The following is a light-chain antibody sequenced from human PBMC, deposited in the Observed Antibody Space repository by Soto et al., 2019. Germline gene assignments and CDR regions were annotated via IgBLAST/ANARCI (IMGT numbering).Light chain of an antibody. J-gene: IGKJ1*01. V-gene: IGKV4-1*01. CDR2: WAY. CDR3: KQSYSNTWT. CDR1: QSIVYNSNNKNY. Sequence: DTVMTQSPDSPASSPGDLATTNCNSSQSIVYNSNNKNYLAWYQRKPGQPPKLLIYWAYTRESGVPDRFSGSGSGTDFTLTISSMQAEDVAVYYCKQSYSNTWTFGQGTKLDIK.